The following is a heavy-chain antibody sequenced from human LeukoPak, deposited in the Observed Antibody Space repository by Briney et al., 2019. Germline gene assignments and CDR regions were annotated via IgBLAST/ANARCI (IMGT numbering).Heavy chain of an antibody. CDR3: AKDREYAPRGYFDY. CDR1: GFTFDDYA. CDR2: ISWNSGSI. J-gene: IGHJ4*02. Sequence: PGRSLRLSCAASGFTFDDYAMHWVRQAPGKGLEWVSGISWNSGSIGYADSVKGRFTISRDNAKNSLYLQMNSLRAEDTALYYCAKDREYAPRGYFDYWGQGTLVTVSS. D-gene: IGHD2/OR15-2a*01. V-gene: IGHV3-9*01.